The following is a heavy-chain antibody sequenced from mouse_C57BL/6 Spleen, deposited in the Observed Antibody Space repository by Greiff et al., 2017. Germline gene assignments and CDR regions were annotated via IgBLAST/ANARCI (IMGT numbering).Heavy chain of an antibody. CDR2: IDPSDSYT. CDR1: GYTFTSYW. J-gene: IGHJ2*01. Sequence: QVQLQQPGAELVKPGASVKLSCKASGYTFTSYWMQWVKPRPGQGLEWIGEIDPSDSYTNYNQKFKGKATLTVDTSSSTAYMQLSSLTSEDSAVYYCATYGSFFDYWGQGTTLTVSS. D-gene: IGHD1-1*01. V-gene: IGHV1-50*01. CDR3: ATYGSFFDY.